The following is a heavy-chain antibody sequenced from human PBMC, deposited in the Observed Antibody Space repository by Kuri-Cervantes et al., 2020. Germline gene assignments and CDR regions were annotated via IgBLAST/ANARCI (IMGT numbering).Heavy chain of an antibody. Sequence: ASVKVSCKASGYTFTSYFIHWVRQAPGQGLEWMGIINPSGGRANYAQKFQDRVTMTEDTSTDTAYMELSSLRSEDTAVYYCATESALTTLIRHPYYYYGMDVWGQGTTVTVSS. CDR1: GYTFTSYF. CDR3: ATESALTTLIRHPYYYYGMDV. V-gene: IGHV1-46*01. CDR2: INPSGGRA. J-gene: IGHJ6*02. D-gene: IGHD1-1*01.